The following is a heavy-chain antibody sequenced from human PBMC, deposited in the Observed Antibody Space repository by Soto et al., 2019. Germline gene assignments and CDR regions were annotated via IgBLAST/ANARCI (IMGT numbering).Heavy chain of an antibody. CDR3: AKRSLTPAAMKSPFYY. J-gene: IGHJ4*02. CDR1: GFTFSNYA. CDR2: ISGGGDST. Sequence: EVQLLESGGGLVQPGGSLRLSCAASGFTFSNYAMSWVRQAPGKGLEWVSTISGGGDSTYYADSVKGRFTISRDNSKNTLYLQVNSLRAEDTAAYYCAKRSLTPAAMKSPFYYWGQGTLVTVSS. V-gene: IGHV3-23*01. D-gene: IGHD2-2*01.